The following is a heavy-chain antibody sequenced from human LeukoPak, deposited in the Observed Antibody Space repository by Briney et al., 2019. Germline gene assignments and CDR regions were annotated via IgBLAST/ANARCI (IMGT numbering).Heavy chain of an antibody. V-gene: IGHV3-48*03. CDR2: ISNSGNTI. Sequence: PGGSLRLSCAASGFTFSSYEMNWVRQAPGKGLEWVSYISNSGNTIYYADSVKGRFTISRDNSKNTLYLQMNSLRAEDTAVYYCAKDLGPWIRLWVGGPGYWGQGTLVTVSS. J-gene: IGHJ4*02. D-gene: IGHD5-18*01. CDR1: GFTFSSYE. CDR3: AKDLGPWIRLWVGGPGY.